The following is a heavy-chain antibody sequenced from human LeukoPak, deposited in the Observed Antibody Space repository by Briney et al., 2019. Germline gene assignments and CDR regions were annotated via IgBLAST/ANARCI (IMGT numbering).Heavy chain of an antibody. V-gene: IGHV2-5*02. CDR2: IYWDDEK. J-gene: IGHJ4*02. Sequence: SGPTLVKPTQTLTLTCTFSGFSLTRNGVGVGLIRQSPVKALERLALIYWDDEKRYSPSLRTRITISKDTSRRQVVLTLRNMDPVDTGTYYCAQLYFYSTRGQSRAFDYWGQGTLVTVSS. CDR3: AQLYFYSTRGQSRAFDY. CDR1: GFSLTRNGVG. D-gene: IGHD2-8*02.